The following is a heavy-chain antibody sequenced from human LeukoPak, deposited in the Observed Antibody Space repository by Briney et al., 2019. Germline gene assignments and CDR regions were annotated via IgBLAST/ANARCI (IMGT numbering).Heavy chain of an antibody. CDR1: GFTFDDYA. CDR2: ISWNSGSI. D-gene: IGHD3-9*01. Sequence: PGRSLRLSCAASGFTFDDYAMHWVRQAPGKGLEWVSGISWNSGSIGYADSVKGRFTISRDNAKNSLYLQMNSLRAEDMALYYCAKDRDYDILTDNDAFDIWGQGTMVTVSS. CDR3: AKDRDYDILTDNDAFDI. J-gene: IGHJ3*02. V-gene: IGHV3-9*03.